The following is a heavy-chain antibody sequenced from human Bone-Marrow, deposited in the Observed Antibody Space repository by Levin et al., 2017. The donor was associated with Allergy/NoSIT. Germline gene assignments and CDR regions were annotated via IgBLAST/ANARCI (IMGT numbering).Heavy chain of an antibody. J-gene: IGHJ5*02. D-gene: IGHD6-13*01. CDR1: GFTFSTSA. CDR3: AVALAAASGCFDP. Sequence: PGGSLRLSCAASGFTFSTSAMSWVRQTPGKGLEWVSSFSGSGSTTYYADPVKGRFTTSGDNSKNTLYLQMNSLSPEDTAVYYCAVALAAASGCFDPWGQGTLVTVSS. V-gene: IGHV3-23*01. CDR2: FSGSGSTT.